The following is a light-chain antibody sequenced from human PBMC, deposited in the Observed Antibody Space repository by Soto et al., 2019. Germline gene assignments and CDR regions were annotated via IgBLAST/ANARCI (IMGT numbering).Light chain of an antibody. CDR3: QPFNTYPLT. CDR2: DAS. CDR1: QGISST. J-gene: IGKJ4*01. V-gene: IGKV1-13*02. Sequence: AVQLTQSPSSLSASVGDRVTITCRASQGISSTLAWYQHKPGTAPNLLIYDASNLESGVPSRFSGSGSGTDFTLTISSLQPEDFATYFCQPFNTYPLTFGGGTKVEIK.